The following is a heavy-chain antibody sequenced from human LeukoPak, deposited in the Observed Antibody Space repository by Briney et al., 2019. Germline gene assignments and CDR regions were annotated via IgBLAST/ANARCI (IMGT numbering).Heavy chain of an antibody. V-gene: IGHV3-7*01. CDR3: ASWVGRDY. D-gene: IGHD2-15*01. Sequence: GGSLRLSCAASGFSISTYWMTWVRQAPGKGLEWVANIKQDGSEEYYVDSVKGRFTISRDNAKNSLYLQMNSLRAEDTAVYYCASWVGRDYWGQGTLVTVSS. J-gene: IGHJ4*02. CDR1: GFSISTYW. CDR2: IKQDGSEE.